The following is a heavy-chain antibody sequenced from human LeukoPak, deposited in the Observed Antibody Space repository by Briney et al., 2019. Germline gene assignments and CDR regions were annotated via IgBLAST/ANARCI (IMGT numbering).Heavy chain of an antibody. CDR3: ASERRDGHNYSDF. J-gene: IGHJ4*02. CDR2: ISHSGTS. CDR1: GGSLSSGGYF. D-gene: IGHD5-24*01. V-gene: IGHV4-31*11. Sequence: SETLSLTCAVSGGSLSSGGYFWGWIRQYPGKGLEWIGCISHSGTSYYNPSLKSRVTISVDTSRNQFSLELSSVTAADTAVYFCASERRDGHNYSDFWGQGALVTVSS.